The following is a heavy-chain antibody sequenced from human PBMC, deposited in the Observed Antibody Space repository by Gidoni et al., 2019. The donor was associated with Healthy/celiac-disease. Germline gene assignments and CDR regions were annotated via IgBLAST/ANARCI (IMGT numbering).Heavy chain of an antibody. J-gene: IGHJ6*02. CDR1: GGTFSSYA. CDR2: LIPIFGTA. V-gene: IGHV1-69*01. Sequence: QVQLVQSGAEVKKPGSSVTVSCKASGGTFSSYATSWVLQAPGQGLEWMGGLIPIFGTANYAQKFQGRVTITADESPSTAYMELSSLRSEDTAVYYCAVPGATTGMDVWGQGTTVTVSS. D-gene: IGHD1-26*01. CDR3: AVPGATTGMDV.